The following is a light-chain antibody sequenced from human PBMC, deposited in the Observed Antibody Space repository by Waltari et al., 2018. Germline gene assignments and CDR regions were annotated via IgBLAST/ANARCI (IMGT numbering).Light chain of an antibody. CDR2: EAS. Sequence: DIEMTQYPSSLSASVGDRVTITCRASQSISSYLNWYHQKPGKAPELLIYEASSLQSGVTSRFSGSGSGTDFTLTIGSLQPEDFATYYCQQSYSIPYTFGQGTKLEI. J-gene: IGKJ2*01. V-gene: IGKV1-39*01. CDR1: QSISSY. CDR3: QQSYSIPYT.